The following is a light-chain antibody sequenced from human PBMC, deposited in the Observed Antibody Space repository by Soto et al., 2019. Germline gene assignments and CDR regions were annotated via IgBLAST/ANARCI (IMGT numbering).Light chain of an antibody. J-gene: IGKJ4*01. CDR3: QQLNTYPVT. V-gene: IGKV1-9*01. CDR2: AAS. Sequence: TQLTQSPSSLSASVGDSVTITCRASQGISRYLSWYQQKPGRAPKLLISAASTLQSGVPARFSGSGSGTDFTLSITSLQPEDFATYYCQQLNTYPVTFGGGTKVEIK. CDR1: QGISRY.